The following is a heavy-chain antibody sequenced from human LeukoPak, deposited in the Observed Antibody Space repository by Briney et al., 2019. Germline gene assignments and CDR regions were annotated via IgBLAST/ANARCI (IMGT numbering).Heavy chain of an antibody. CDR3: ARYPYSSSWYYFDY. CDR1: GFTFSYYG. D-gene: IGHD6-13*01. J-gene: IGHJ4*02. Sequence: PGGSLRLSCAASGFTFSYYGMHWVRQAPGKGLEWVSSISTSSDYIYYADSVKGRFTISRDDAKNSLYLQMNSLRAEDTAVYYCARYPYSSSWYYFDYWGQGTLVTVSS. CDR2: ISTSSDYI. V-gene: IGHV3-21*01.